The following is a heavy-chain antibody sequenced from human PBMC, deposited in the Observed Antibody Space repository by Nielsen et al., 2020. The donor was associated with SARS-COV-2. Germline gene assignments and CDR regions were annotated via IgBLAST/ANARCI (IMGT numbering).Heavy chain of an antibody. J-gene: IGHJ4*02. V-gene: IGHV3-30*18. D-gene: IGHD6-13*01. CDR2: ISYDGSNK. CDR3: AKDWYSSSWYYFDY. Sequence: VRQAPGKGLEWVAVISYDGSNKYYADSVKGRFTISRDNSKNTLYLQMNSLRAEDTAVYYCAKDWYSSSWYYFDYWGQGTLVTVSS.